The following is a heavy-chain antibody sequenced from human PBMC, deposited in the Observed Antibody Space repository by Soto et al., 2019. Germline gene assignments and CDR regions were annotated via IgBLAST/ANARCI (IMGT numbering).Heavy chain of an antibody. CDR3: ARAYFGYYGSGSYMFYGMDV. Sequence: AASVKVSCKASGYTFTSYDINWVRQATGQGLEWMGWMNPNSGNTGYAQKFQGRVTMTRNTSISTAYMELSSLRSEDTAVYYCARAYFGYYGSGSYMFYGMDVWGQGTTVTVSS. V-gene: IGHV1-8*01. CDR1: GYTFTSYD. J-gene: IGHJ6*02. CDR2: MNPNSGNT. D-gene: IGHD3-10*01.